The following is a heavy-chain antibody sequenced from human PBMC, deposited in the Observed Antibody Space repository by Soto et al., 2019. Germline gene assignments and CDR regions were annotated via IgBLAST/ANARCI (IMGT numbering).Heavy chain of an antibody. V-gene: IGHV4-39*01. CDR2: IYYSGST. Sequence: PSETLSLTCTVSGGSSTNSGYFWGWIRQPPGRGLEYIGSIYYSGSTYYHPSLKSRVTIYVDTSMDQFSLKLTSVTAADTAVYYCARNAEYYGGNLYYFDYWGQGTMVTVSS. D-gene: IGHD4-17*01. CDR1: GGSSTNSGYF. J-gene: IGHJ4*02. CDR3: ARNAEYYGGNLYYFDY.